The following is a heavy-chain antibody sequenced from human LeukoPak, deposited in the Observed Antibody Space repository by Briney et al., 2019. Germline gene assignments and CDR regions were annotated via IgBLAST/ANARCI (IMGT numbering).Heavy chain of an antibody. D-gene: IGHD3-22*01. V-gene: IGHV3-20*04. CDR1: GFTFNDYG. CDR2: INWNGGRT. CDR3: ARNFGGGDSSGPYY. J-gene: IGHJ4*02. Sequence: GGSLRLSCAASGFTFNDYGMSWVRQAPGKGLEWVSGINWNGGRTGYADSMKGRFIISRDNAKNSLYLQVNSLRAEDTALYYCARNFGGGDSSGPYYWGQGTLVTVSS.